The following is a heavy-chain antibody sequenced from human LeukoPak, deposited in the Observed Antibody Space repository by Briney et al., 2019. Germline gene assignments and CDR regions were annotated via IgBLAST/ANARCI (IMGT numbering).Heavy chain of an antibody. V-gene: IGHV4-34*01. D-gene: IGHD5-12*01. J-gene: IGHJ4*02. CDR3: ARDSSLVVANTFDY. CDR2: INHSGST. CDR1: GGSFSGYY. Sequence: PSETLSLTCAVYGGSFSGYYWSWIRQPPGKGLECIGEINHSGSTNYNPSLKSRVTISVDTSKNQFSLKLSSVAAADTAVYYCARDSSLVVANTFDYWGQGTLVTVSS.